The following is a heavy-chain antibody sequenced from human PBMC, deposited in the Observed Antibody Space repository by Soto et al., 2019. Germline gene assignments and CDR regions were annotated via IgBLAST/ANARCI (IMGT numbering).Heavy chain of an antibody. CDR1: GASIRNFY. Sequence: QVHLQESGPGLVKPSETMSLTCTASGASIRNFYWNWVRQFPGKGLEWIGHIYNGERTNYNPSLKRRVTITVATPKYQFSLKLSSVTVADTAVYYCAQTTGWPGFDYWGQGTLVAVSS. D-gene: IGHD6-19*01. V-gene: IGHV4-59*01. CDR2: IYNGERT. J-gene: IGHJ4*02. CDR3: AQTTGWPGFDY.